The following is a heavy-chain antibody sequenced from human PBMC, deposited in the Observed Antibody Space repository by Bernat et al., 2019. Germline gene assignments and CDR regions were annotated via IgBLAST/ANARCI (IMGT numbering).Heavy chain of an antibody. CDR2: IIPILGIA. J-gene: IGHJ4*02. Sequence: VQLVQSGAEVKKPGSSVKVSCKASGGTFSSYAISWVRQAPGQGLEWMGRIIPILGIANYAQKFQGRVTITADKSTSTAYMELSSLRSEDTAVYYCARAYYYYDSSGYTYFDYWGQGTLVTVSS. CDR1: GGTFSSYA. D-gene: IGHD3-22*01. CDR3: ARAYYYYDSSGYTYFDY. V-gene: IGHV1-69*04.